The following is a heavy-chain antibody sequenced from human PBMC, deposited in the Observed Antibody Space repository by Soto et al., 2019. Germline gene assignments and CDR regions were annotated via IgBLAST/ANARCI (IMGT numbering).Heavy chain of an antibody. V-gene: IGHV1-3*05. Sequence: VQLVQSGADEKKPGASVKVSCKASGYTFTGSAIHWVRQAPGQRLEWMGWINAGNGYAKYSQNFQGRVTITRDTSANTAYLEVSRLECEDTAVYYCARPERSGLRNWGQGTLVTVSA. CDR3: ARPERSGLRN. CDR1: GYTFTGSA. J-gene: IGHJ4*02. D-gene: IGHD3-3*01. CDR2: INAGNGYA.